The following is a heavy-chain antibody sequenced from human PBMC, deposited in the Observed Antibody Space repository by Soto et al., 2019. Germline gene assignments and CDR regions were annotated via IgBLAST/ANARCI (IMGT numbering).Heavy chain of an antibody. CDR2: INHSGST. Sequence: PSETLSLTCAVYGGSFSGYYWSWIRQPPGKGLEWIGEINHSGSTNYNPSLKSRVTISVDTSKNQFSLKLSSVTAADTAVYYCARGRPPLTGTPYYYYYYYMDVWGKGTTFTVSS. CDR1: GGSFSGYY. D-gene: IGHD1-7*01. J-gene: IGHJ6*03. V-gene: IGHV4-34*01. CDR3: ARGRPPLTGTPYYYYYYYMDV.